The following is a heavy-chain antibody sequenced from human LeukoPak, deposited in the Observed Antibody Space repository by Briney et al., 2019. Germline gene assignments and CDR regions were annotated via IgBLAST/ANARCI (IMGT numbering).Heavy chain of an antibody. CDR1: GFVFSNYD. Sequence: GGSLRLSCAASGFVFSNYDMHWVRQSTRKGLEWVAHILVAGDTQYADSVKGRFTISRDNAKRSVFLQMNNLRDGDTAVYYCIRHRLGERTFEIWGQEAMVSVPS. CDR3: IRHRLGERTFEI. V-gene: IGHV3-13*01. CDR2: ILVAGDT. D-gene: IGHD3-10*01. J-gene: IGHJ3*02.